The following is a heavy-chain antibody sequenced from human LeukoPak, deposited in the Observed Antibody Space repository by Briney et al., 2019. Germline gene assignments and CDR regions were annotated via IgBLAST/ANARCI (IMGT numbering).Heavy chain of an antibody. CDR3: ARDVGGNWNVNRPNWFDP. Sequence: SETLSLTCAVYGGSFSGYYWSWIRQPPGKGLEWIGEINHSGSTNYNPSLKSRVTISVDTSKNQFSLKLSSVTAADTAVYYCARDVGGNWNVNRPNWFDPWGQGTLVTVSS. CDR2: INHSGST. V-gene: IGHV4-34*01. D-gene: IGHD1-1*01. J-gene: IGHJ5*02. CDR1: GGSFSGYY.